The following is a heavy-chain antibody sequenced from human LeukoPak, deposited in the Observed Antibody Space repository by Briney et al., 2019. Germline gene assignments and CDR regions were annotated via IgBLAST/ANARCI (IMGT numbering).Heavy chain of an antibody. CDR3: ARDSQWLDAFDI. CDR2: ISPRSDNI. CDR1: GFTFTTYT. Sequence: GGSLRLSCAASGFTFTTYTMNWVRQAPGKGLEWVSSISPRSDNIYYADSVRGRFTISRDNAKNSLYLQMNSLRAEDTAVYYCARDSQWLDAFDIWGQGTMVTVSS. J-gene: IGHJ3*02. D-gene: IGHD5-12*01. V-gene: IGHV3-21*01.